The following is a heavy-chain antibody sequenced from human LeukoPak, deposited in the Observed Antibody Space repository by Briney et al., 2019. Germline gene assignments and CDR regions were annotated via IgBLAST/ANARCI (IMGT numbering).Heavy chain of an antibody. D-gene: IGHD1-1*01. CDR3: ATQGGYFSPDAFDI. V-gene: IGHV3-48*01. CDR1: GFTFSSYS. J-gene: IGHJ3*02. CDR2: ISSSSSTI. Sequence: PGGSLRLSCAASGFTFSSYSMNWVRQAPGKGLEWVSYISSSSSTIYYADSVKGRFTISRDNAKNSLYLQMNSLRAEDTAVCYCATQGGYFSPDAFDIWGQGTMVTVSS.